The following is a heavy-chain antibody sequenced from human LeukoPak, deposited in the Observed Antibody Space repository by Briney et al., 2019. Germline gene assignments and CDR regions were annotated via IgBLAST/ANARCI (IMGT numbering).Heavy chain of an antibody. CDR1: GGSISSYY. CDR2: IYYSGST. J-gene: IGHJ4*02. V-gene: IGHV4-59*01. Sequence: TETQTLICTVFGGSISSYYWSWIRQPPGKGLEWIGYIYYSGSTKYNPDFMSRVSISVDTSANQFSLKLSSVTAADTAVYYCARSHSVSTSFDYWGQGTLVTVSS. CDR3: ARSHSVSTSFDY. D-gene: IGHD2-2*01.